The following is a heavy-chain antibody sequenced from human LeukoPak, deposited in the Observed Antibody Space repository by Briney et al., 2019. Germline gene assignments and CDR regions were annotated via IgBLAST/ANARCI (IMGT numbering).Heavy chain of an antibody. D-gene: IGHD2-2*01. CDR2: IYHSGST. CDR3: AGAIQRYCSSTSCYYDAFDI. V-gene: IGHV4-59*01. CDR1: GGSISGYY. J-gene: IGHJ3*02. Sequence: SETLSLTCTVSGGSISGYYWSWIRQPPGKGLEWIGYIYHSGSTKYNPSLKSRVTISVDTSKNQFSLKLSSVTAADAAVYYCAGAIQRYCSSTSCYYDAFDIWGQGTMVTVSS.